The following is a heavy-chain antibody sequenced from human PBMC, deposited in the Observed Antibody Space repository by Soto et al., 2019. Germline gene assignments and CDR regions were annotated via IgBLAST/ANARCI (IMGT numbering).Heavy chain of an antibody. Sequence: QVQLVESGGGVVQPGRSLRLSCAASGFTFSSYGMHWVRQAPGKGLEWVAVISYDGSNKYYADSVKGRFTISRDNSMNTLYLQMNSLRAEDTAVYYCAKGGEMATLDYWGQGTLVTVSS. V-gene: IGHV3-30*18. CDR1: GFTFSSYG. CDR2: ISYDGSNK. D-gene: IGHD5-12*01. CDR3: AKGGEMATLDY. J-gene: IGHJ4*02.